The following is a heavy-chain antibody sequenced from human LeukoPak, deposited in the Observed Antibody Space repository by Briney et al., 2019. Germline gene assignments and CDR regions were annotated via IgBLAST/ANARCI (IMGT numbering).Heavy chain of an antibody. CDR3: ARVSRGTRAEYFQH. Sequence: ASVRVSCKASGYTFTSYGISWVRQAPGQGLEWMGWISAYNGNTNYAQKLQGRVTMTTDTSTSTAYMELRSLRSDDTAVYYCARVSRGTRAEYFQHWGQGTLVTVSS. CDR2: ISAYNGNT. V-gene: IGHV1-18*01. D-gene: IGHD3-16*01. J-gene: IGHJ1*01. CDR1: GYTFTSYG.